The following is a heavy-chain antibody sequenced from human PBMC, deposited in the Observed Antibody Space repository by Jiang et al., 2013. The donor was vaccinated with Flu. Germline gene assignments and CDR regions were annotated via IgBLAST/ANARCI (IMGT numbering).Heavy chain of an antibody. Sequence: GLVKPSETLSLTCTVSGGSISSSSYYWGWIRQPPGKGLEWIGSIYYSGSTYYNPSLKSRVTISVDTSKNQFSLKLSSVTAADTAVYYCARHRAGTLDYWGQGTLVTVSS. J-gene: IGHJ4*02. V-gene: IGHV4-39*01. D-gene: IGHD6-13*01. CDR2: IYYSGST. CDR3: ARHRAGTLDY. CDR1: GGSISSSSYY.